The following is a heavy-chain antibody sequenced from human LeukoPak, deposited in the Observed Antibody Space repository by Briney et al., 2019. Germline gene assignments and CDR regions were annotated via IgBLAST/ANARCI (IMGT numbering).Heavy chain of an antibody. CDR2: ISSSSYI. CDR1: GFTFSSYR. J-gene: IGHJ4*02. Sequence: GGSLRLSCAASGFTFSSYRMNWVRQAPGKGREGVSSISSSSYIYYSDSVKGRFTISRDNPKNLLYLQMNSLRAEDTAVYYCARDPPIAAAVPGYWGQGTLVTVXS. D-gene: IGHD6-13*01. CDR3: ARDPPIAAAVPGY. V-gene: IGHV3-21*06.